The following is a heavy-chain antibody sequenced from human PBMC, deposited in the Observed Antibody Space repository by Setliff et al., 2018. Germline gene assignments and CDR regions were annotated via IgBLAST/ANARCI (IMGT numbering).Heavy chain of an antibody. J-gene: IGHJ4*02. D-gene: IGHD5-12*01. Sequence: PSETLSLTCTVSGGSISGYYWSWIRQPPGKGLEWIGNIYCTGSPSYSPSLRSRGTISVDTSKNKFSLSLSSVTAADTAVYYCARGGYNGYAVFDDWGQGALVTVSS. CDR2: IYCTGSP. CDR3: ARGGYNGYAVFDD. CDR1: GGSISGYY. V-gene: IGHV4-59*01.